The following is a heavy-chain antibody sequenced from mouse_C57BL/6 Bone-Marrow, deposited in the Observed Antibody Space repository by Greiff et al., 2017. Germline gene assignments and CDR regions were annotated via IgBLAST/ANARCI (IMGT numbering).Heavy chain of an antibody. CDR2: INPYNGGI. V-gene: IGHV1-26*01. CDR3: ARESTTIVSPQAMDY. CDR1: GYTFTDYY. J-gene: IGHJ4*01. Sequence: EVQLQQPVPELVKPGASVKISCKASGYTFTDYYLNWVKQSHGKSLEWFGDINPYNGGISYNQQFKGQATLTVDKSSSTGYMAIRSLTSEDSAVYYCARESTTIVSPQAMDYWGQGTSVTVSS. D-gene: IGHD1-1*01.